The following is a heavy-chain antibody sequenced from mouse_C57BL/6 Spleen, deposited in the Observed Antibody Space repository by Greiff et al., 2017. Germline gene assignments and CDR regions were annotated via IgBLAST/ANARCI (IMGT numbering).Heavy chain of an antibody. CDR3: ARFITTVAHWYFDV. J-gene: IGHJ1*03. CDR1: GYTFTDYN. D-gene: IGHD1-1*01. V-gene: IGHV1-18*01. CDR2: INPNNGGT. Sequence: EVQLQQSGPELVKPGASVKIPCKASGYTFTDYNMDWVKQSHGKSLEWIGDINPNNGGTIYNQKFKGKATLTVDKSSSTAYMELRSLTSEDTAVYYCARFITTVAHWYFDVWGTGTTVTVSS.